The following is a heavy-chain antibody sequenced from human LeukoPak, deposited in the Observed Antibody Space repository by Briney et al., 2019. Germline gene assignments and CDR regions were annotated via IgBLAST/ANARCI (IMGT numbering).Heavy chain of an antibody. CDR1: GGSTSSSSYY. V-gene: IGHV4-39*01. CDR3: ARHRKVDTAGDY. Sequence: SETLSLTCTVSGGSTSSSSYYWSWVRQPPGKGLEWIGSIYYTGSTYYNPSLKSRVTISLDTSKNQFSLKLISVTAADTAAYYCARHRKVDTAGDYWGQGTLVTVSS. J-gene: IGHJ4*02. CDR2: IYYTGST. D-gene: IGHD5-18*01.